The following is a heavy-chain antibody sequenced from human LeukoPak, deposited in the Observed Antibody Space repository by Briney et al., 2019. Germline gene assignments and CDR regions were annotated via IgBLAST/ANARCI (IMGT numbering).Heavy chain of an antibody. CDR2: INHSGST. Sequence: SETLSLTCAVSGGSFSGYYWSWIRQPPGKGLEWIGEINHSGSTNYNPSLKSRVTISVDTSKNQFSLKLSSVTAADTAVYYCASKDSSGYSYYFDYWGQGTLVTVSS. D-gene: IGHD3-22*01. CDR1: GGSFSGYY. CDR3: ASKDSSGYSYYFDY. V-gene: IGHV4-34*01. J-gene: IGHJ4*02.